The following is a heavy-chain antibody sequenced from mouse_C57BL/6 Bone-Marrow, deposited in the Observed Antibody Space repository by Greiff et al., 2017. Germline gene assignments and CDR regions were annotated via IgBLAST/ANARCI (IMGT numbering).Heavy chain of an antibody. CDR3: ARGGSSVPFAC. CDR1: GYTFTSYG. Sequence: QVHVKQSGAELARPGASVKLSCKASGYTFTSYGISWVKQRTGRGLEWIGEIYPSSGNTDYNEKFKGKATLTVDKTSSTAYMELRGLTSEDSAVYFWARGGSSVPFACWGRGALVTV. V-gene: IGHV1-81*01. CDR2: IYPSSGNT. J-gene: IGHJ3*01. D-gene: IGHD5-1*01.